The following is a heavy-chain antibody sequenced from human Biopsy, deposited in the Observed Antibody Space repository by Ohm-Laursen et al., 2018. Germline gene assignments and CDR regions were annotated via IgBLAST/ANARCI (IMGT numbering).Heavy chain of an antibody. CDR3: AIDGNDFLTDYLKIDQ. V-gene: IGHV1-2*02. J-gene: IGHJ4*02. D-gene: IGHD3-9*01. CDR1: GYTLNELS. Sequence: SVKVSCKISGYTLNELSMHWVRQVPGKGLEWMGWINPKSGGTHYLEKFRGRVTMTRDTSISTAYMEVSSLRSDDTAVYYCAIDGNDFLTDYLKIDQWGQGTLVTVSS. CDR2: INPKSGGT.